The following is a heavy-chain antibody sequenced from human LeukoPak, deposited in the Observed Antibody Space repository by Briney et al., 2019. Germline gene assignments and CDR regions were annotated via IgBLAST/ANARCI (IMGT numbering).Heavy chain of an antibody. CDR1: GGSISSSSYY. J-gene: IGHJ4*02. V-gene: IGHV4-39*01. D-gene: IGHD5-18*01. CDR3: ARPGPYSYGPTELDY. Sequence: SETLSLTCTVSGGSISSSSYYWGWIRQPPGKGLEWIGSIYYSGSTYYNPSLKSRVTISVDTSKNQFSLKLSSVTAADTVVYYCARPGPYSYGPTELDYWGQGTLVTVSS. CDR2: IYYSGST.